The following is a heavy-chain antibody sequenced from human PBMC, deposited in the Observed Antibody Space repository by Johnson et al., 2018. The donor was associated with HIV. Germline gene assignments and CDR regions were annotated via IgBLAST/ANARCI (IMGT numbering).Heavy chain of an antibody. V-gene: IGHV3-15*01. CDR3: ARSGYGSGSTHDAFDI. D-gene: IGHD3-10*01. CDR1: GFTFTNAW. CDR2: IKSKTDGGTT. Sequence: EVQLVESGGGLVKPGGSLRLSCAASGFTFTNAWMTWVRQAPGKGLEWVGRIKSKTDGGTTDYAAPVKARFTISRDDSKNTLYLQMNSLRAEDTAVYYCARSGYGSGSTHDAFDIWGQGTMVTVSS. J-gene: IGHJ3*02.